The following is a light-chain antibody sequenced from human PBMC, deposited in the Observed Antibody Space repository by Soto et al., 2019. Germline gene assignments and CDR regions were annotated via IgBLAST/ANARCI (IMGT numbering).Light chain of an antibody. CDR2: DVS. J-gene: IGLJ3*02. V-gene: IGLV2-14*01. Sequence: QSVLTQPASVSGSPGQSITISCTGTSSDVDDYNYVSWYQQHPGKAPKLMIYDVSNRPSGVSNRFSGSKSDNTASLTISGLQAEDEADYYCSSYTSSSTLVFGGGTKLTVL. CDR1: SSDVDDYNY. CDR3: SSYTSSSTLV.